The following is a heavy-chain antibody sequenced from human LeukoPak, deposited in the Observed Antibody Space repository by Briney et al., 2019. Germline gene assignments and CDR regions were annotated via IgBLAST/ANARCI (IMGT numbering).Heavy chain of an antibody. Sequence: GGSLRLSCAASGFTFSSFSMNWVRQAPGNGLEWVSSISGSSSYIHYTDSLKGRFTISRDNAKNSLYLQMNSLRVEDTAVYYCASRSINWYRGNNWFDPWGQGTLVTVSS. V-gene: IGHV3-21*01. D-gene: IGHD6-13*01. CDR1: GFTFSSFS. CDR3: ASRSINWYRGNNWFDP. CDR2: ISGSSSYI. J-gene: IGHJ5*02.